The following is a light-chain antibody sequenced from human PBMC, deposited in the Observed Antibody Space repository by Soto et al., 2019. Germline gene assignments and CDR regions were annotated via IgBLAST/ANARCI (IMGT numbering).Light chain of an antibody. CDR2: DVT. Sequence: QSALTQPASVSGSPGQSNTISCTGTSSDVGRYNYISWYQQHPGKAPKLMIYDVTNRPSGIANRFSGSKSGNTASLTISGLQAEDEADYYCSSYTSTSTPVVFGGGTKLTVL. V-gene: IGLV2-14*01. CDR1: SSDVGRYNY. J-gene: IGLJ2*01. CDR3: SSYTSTSTPVV.